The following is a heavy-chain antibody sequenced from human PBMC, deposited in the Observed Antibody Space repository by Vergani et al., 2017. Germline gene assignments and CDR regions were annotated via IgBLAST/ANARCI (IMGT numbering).Heavy chain of an antibody. CDR3: TRFRDLLRFLEWLLPSDY. J-gene: IGHJ4*02. CDR1: GFTFSDYA. Sequence: EVQLVESGGGLVQPGRSLRLSCTASGFTFSDYAMSWVRQAPGKGLEWVGFIRSKAYGGTTEYAASVKGRFTISRDDSKSIAYLQMNSLKTEDTAVYYCTRFRDLLRFLEWLLPSDYWGQGTLVTVSS. D-gene: IGHD3-3*01. CDR2: IRSKAYGGTT. V-gene: IGHV3-49*04.